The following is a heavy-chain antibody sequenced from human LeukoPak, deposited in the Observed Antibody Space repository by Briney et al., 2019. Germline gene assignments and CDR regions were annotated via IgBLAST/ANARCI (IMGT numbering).Heavy chain of an antibody. V-gene: IGHV1-3*01. CDR1: GYTFTSYA. J-gene: IGHJ4*02. Sequence: ASVKVSCKASGYTFTSYAMHWGRQAPGQRLEWMGWINAGNGNTKYSQKFQGRVTITRDTSASTAYMELSSLRSEDTAVYYCARVWRAIAVDYWGQGTLVTVSS. CDR2: INAGNGNT. CDR3: ARVWRAIAVDY. D-gene: IGHD6-13*01.